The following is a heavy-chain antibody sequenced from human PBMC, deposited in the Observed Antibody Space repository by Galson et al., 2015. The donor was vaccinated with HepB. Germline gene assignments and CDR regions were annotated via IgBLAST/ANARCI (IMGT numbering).Heavy chain of an antibody. CDR1: GGSISSYY. J-gene: IGHJ6*02. Sequence: SETLSLTCTVSGGSISSYYWSWIRQPPGKGLEWIGYIYYSGSTNYNPSLKSRVTISVDTSKNQFSLKLSSVTAADTAVYYCARLTRPTPYYYYGMDVWGQGTTVTVSS. D-gene: IGHD6-6*01. CDR2: IYYSGST. CDR3: ARLTRPTPYYYYGMDV. V-gene: IGHV4-59*08.